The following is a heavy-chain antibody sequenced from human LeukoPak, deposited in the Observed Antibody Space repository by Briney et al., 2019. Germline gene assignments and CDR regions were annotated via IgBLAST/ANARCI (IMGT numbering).Heavy chain of an antibody. J-gene: IGHJ4*02. CDR3: ASSKGLYYYGSGSYYIFDY. CDR2: IYYSGST. CDR1: GGSISSYY. Sequence: SETLSLTCTVSGGSISSYYWSWIRQPPGKGLEWIGHIYYSGSTNYNPSLKSRVTISVDTSMNQFSLKLSSVTAADTAVYYCASSKGLYYYGSGSYYIFDYWGQGTLVTVSS. D-gene: IGHD3-10*01. V-gene: IGHV4-59*01.